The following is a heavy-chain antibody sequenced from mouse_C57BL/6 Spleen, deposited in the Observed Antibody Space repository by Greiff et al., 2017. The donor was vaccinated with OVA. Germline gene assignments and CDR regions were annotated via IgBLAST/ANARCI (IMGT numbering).Heavy chain of an antibody. J-gene: IGHJ3*01. V-gene: IGHV1-55*01. Sequence: VQLQQPGAELVKPGASVKMSCKASGYTFTSYWITWVKQRPGQGLEWIGDIYPGSGSNNYKEKFKSKGTLTVDTSTSPAFMQLSSRTSEDSAVYCCAREGIRFAYWGQGTLVTVSA. CDR3: AREGIRFAY. CDR1: GYTFTSYW. CDR2: IYPGSGSN.